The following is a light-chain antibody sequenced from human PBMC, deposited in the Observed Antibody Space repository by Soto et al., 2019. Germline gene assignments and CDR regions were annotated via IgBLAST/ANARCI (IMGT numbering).Light chain of an antibody. CDR1: QSVSTR. V-gene: IGKV1-5*02. J-gene: IGKJ1*01. Sequence: DIQMTQSASARSASVGDRLTIICRASQSVSTRLAWYQQKPGKAPKVLIYDASSWAGGVPSRFTGSGSGTEFTLTIHSLQPDDFATYYCQQYSVYWTFGQGTKVDIK. CDR3: QQYSVYWT. CDR2: DAS.